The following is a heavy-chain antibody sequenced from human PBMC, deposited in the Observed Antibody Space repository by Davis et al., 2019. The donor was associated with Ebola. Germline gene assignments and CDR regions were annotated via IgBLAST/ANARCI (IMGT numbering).Heavy chain of an antibody. Sequence: GESLKISCAASGFTFKDYWMYWVRQGPGKGLVWVLRIDSDGTSTAYAEFVTGRFTISRDNAKNLLYLHMNSPRPEDTAVYYCTRGPPMTGTGNAFVIWGQGTMVTVSS. D-gene: IGHD1-1*01. V-gene: IGHV3-74*01. CDR2: IDSDGTST. J-gene: IGHJ3*02. CDR3: TRGPPMTGTGNAFVI. CDR1: GFTFKDYW.